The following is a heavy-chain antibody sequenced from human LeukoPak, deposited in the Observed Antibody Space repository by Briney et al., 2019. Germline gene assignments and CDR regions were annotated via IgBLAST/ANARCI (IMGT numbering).Heavy chain of an antibody. CDR1: GFTFSSYG. CDR2: IWYDGSNK. D-gene: IGHD2-8*01. CDR3: AREGRYCTNGVCLKAGFDY. Sequence: GGSLRLSCAASGFTFSSYGMHWVRQAPGKGLEWVAVIWYDGSNKYYADSVKGRFTISRDNSKNTLYLQMNSLRAEDTAVYYCAREGRYCTNGVCLKAGFDYWGQETLVTVSS. V-gene: IGHV3-33*01. J-gene: IGHJ4*02.